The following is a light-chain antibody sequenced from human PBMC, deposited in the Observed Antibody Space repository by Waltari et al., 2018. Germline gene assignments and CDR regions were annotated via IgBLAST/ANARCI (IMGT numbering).Light chain of an antibody. CDR1: QSVSSN. CDR3: QQYNDWPLRT. J-gene: IGKJ2*01. CDR2: GAS. Sequence: EIVMTQSPATLSVSPGERATLSCRASQSVSSNLAWYQQKPGQAPRLLIYGASTRATGIPARFSGSGSGTAFTLTISSLQSEDFAVYYCQQYNDWPLRTFGQGTKLEIK. V-gene: IGKV3-15*01.